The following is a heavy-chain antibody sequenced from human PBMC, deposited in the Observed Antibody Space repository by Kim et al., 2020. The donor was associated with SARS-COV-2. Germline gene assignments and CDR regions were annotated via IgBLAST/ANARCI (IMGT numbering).Heavy chain of an antibody. CDR2: ISSNGGST. CDR1: GFTFSSYA. Sequence: GGSLRLSCSASGFTFSSYAMHWVRQAPGKGLEYVSAISSNGGSTYYADSVKGRFTISRDNSKNTLYLQMSSLRAEDTAVYYCVKVLYDWFGGIDYWGQGTLVTVSS. J-gene: IGHJ4*02. D-gene: IGHD3-10*01. V-gene: IGHV3-64D*09. CDR3: VKVLYDWFGGIDY.